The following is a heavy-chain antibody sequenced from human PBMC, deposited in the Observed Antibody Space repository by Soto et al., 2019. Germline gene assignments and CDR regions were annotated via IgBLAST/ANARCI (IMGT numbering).Heavy chain of an antibody. CDR3: AKDPRPSIAVDTTYFNH. V-gene: IGHV3-23*01. CDR2: ISGSGGST. D-gene: IGHD6-19*01. Sequence: VGSLRLSCEASGFTFSSHAMSWVRHAPGKGLQWVSAISGSGGSTYYPDSVKGRFTISRDNSKNTLYLQMNSLRAEDTAVYYCAKDPRPSIAVDTTYFNHWGQGTLVTVSS. CDR1: GFTFSSHA. J-gene: IGHJ1*01.